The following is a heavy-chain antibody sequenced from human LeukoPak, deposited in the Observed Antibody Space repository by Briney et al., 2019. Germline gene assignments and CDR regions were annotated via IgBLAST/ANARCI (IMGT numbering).Heavy chain of an antibody. J-gene: IGHJ3*02. D-gene: IGHD4-23*01. V-gene: IGHV1-69*05. CDR3: AREPSVVKGAFDI. CDR1: GGTFSSYA. Sequence: GASVKVSCKASGGTFSSYAISWVRQAPGQGLEWMGGIIPIFGTANYAQKFRGRVTITTDESTSTAYMELSSLRSEDTAVYYCAREPSVVKGAFDIWGQGTMVTVSS. CDR2: IIPIFGTA.